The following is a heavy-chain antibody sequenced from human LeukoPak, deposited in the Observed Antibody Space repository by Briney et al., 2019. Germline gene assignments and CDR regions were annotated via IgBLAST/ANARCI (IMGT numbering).Heavy chain of an antibody. Sequence: PGRSLRLSCAASGFTFSSYGMHWVRQAPGKGLEWVAVIWYDGSNKYYADSVKGRFTISRDNSKNTLYLQMNSLRAEDTAVYYCARGLVLYCSSTSCLRGYWFDPWGQGTLVTVSS. D-gene: IGHD2-2*01. CDR2: IWYDGSNK. CDR1: GFTFSSYG. V-gene: IGHV3-33*01. J-gene: IGHJ5*02. CDR3: ARGLVLYCSSTSCLRGYWFDP.